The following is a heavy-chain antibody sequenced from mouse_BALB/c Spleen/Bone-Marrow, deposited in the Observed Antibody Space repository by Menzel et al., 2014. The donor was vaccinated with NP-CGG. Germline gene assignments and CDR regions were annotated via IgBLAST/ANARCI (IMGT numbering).Heavy chain of an antibody. CDR2: IYPGNSDT. CDR3: TRSMGFYYAMDY. J-gene: IGHJ4*01. Sequence: EVQLQQSGTVLARPGASVKMSCKASGYTFTIYWMHWVKQRPGQGLEWIGAIYPGNSDTSYNQKFKGKAKLTAVTSTSTAYMELSSLTNEDSAVYYCTRSMGFYYAMDYWGQGTSVTVSS. CDR1: GYTFTIYW. D-gene: IGHD2-3*01. V-gene: IGHV1-5*01.